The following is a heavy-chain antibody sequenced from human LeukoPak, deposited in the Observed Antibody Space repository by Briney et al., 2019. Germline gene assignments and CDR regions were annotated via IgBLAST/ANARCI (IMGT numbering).Heavy chain of an antibody. V-gene: IGHV4-59*01. D-gene: IGHD2-15*01. Sequence: SETLSLTCTVSGGSISSYYWSWIRQPPGKGLEWIGYIYYSGSTNYNPSLKSRVTISVDTSKNQFSLKLSSVTAADTAVYYCARDRSRGYCSGGSCYRYGMDVWGQGTTVTVSS. CDR2: IYYSGST. CDR1: GGSISSYY. J-gene: IGHJ6*02. CDR3: ARDRSRGYCSGGSCYRYGMDV.